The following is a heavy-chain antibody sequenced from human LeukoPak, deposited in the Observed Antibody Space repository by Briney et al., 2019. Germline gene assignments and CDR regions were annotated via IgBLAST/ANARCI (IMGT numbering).Heavy chain of an antibody. J-gene: IGHJ4*02. CDR1: GFTFDDYA. Sequence: GGSLRLSCAASGFTFDDYAMHWVRQAPGKGLEWVSGISWNSGSIGYADSVKGRFTISRDNAKNSLYLQMNSLRAEDTALYYCAKDIDYGSGSYGDYFDYWGQGTLVTVSS. V-gene: IGHV3-9*01. CDR2: ISWNSGSI. D-gene: IGHD3-10*01. CDR3: AKDIDYGSGSYGDYFDY.